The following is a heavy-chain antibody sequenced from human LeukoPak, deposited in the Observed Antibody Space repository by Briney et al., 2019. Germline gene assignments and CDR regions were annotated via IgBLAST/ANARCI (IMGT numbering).Heavy chain of an antibody. CDR3: TTDKGSSGYYFRA. CDR2: MKSETDGGTT. V-gene: IGHV3-15*01. D-gene: IGHD3-22*01. CDR1: GFTFSNAW. J-gene: IGHJ4*02. Sequence: PGGSLRLSCAASGFTFSNAWMRWVREAPGRGLEGVGRMKSETDGGTTDYAAPVKGRFTISIDDSKNTLYLQMNSLKTEDTAVYYCTTDKGSSGYYFRAGGQGTLVTVSS.